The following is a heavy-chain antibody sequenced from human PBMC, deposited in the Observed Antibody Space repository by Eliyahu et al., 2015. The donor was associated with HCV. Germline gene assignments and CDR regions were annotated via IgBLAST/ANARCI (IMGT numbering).Heavy chain of an antibody. CDR2: FYPWGGP. V-gene: IGHV4-38-2*01. D-gene: IGHD6-13*01. Sequence: QVQLQESGPGLVKPSETLSLTCAVSRYSISSGYSWGWIRQPPGKGLEWIGRFYPWGGPPYNPSLKSRVTLSVDTSKNQFSLKLSSVTAADTAVYYCARAPAGRYYSDSWGQGTLVTVSS. CDR1: RYSISSGYS. CDR3: ARAPAGRYYSDS. J-gene: IGHJ4*02.